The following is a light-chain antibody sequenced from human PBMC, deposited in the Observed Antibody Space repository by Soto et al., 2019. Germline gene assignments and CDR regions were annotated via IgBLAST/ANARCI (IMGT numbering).Light chain of an antibody. CDR1: SSDVGSYNL. CDR3: FSYAGDSVYV. V-gene: IGLV2-23*02. J-gene: IGLJ1*01. CDR2: EVT. Sequence: QSALTQPASVSGSPGQSITISCTGTSSDVGSYNLVSWFQQHPGKAPKLVIYEVTKRPSGVSDRFSGSKSGNTASLTISGLQAEDEADYYCFSYAGDSVYVFGTGTKVTV.